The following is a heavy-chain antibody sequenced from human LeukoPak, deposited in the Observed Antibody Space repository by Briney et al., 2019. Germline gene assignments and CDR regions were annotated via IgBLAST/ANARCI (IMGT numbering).Heavy chain of an antibody. D-gene: IGHD6-19*01. CDR1: GFTFSNYY. CDR3: ATGVRGYNSALDY. J-gene: IGHJ4*02. CDR2: ISSGTSYI. V-gene: IGHV3-21*01. Sequence: GGSLRLSCAASGFTFSNYYMNWVRQAPGKGLEWVSSISSGTSYIYYADSLKGRFTISRDNAKNSLYLQINSLTAEDTAVYYCATGVRGYNSALDYWGQGTLVTVSP.